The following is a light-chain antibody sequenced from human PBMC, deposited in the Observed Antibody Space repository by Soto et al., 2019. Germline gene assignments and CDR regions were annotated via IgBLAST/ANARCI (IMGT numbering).Light chain of an antibody. CDR2: DAS. Sequence: EIVLTQSPATLSLSPGERATLSCRASQSVSSSLAWYQQKPGQAPRLLIYDASNRATSIPARFSGSGSGTDFTLTIRSLEPADSAVYYCQQRSKWPPWTFGQGTKVEIK. J-gene: IGKJ1*01. V-gene: IGKV3-11*01. CDR1: QSVSSS. CDR3: QQRSKWPPWT.